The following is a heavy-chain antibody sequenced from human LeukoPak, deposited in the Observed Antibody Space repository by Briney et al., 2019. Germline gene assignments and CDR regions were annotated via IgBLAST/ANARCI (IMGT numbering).Heavy chain of an antibody. CDR1: GFTFSSYS. Sequence: GGSLRLSCAASGFTFSSYSMNWVRQAPGKGLEWVSSISSSSSYIYYADSVRGRFTISRDNAKNSLYLQMNSLRAEDTAVYYCARDSSGWYDYWGQGTLVTVSS. CDR3: ARDSSGWYDY. D-gene: IGHD6-19*01. CDR2: ISSSSSYI. J-gene: IGHJ4*02. V-gene: IGHV3-21*01.